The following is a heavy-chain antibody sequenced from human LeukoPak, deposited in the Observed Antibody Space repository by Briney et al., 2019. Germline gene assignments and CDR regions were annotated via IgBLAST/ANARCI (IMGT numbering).Heavy chain of an antibody. V-gene: IGHV1-8*01. CDR1: GYTFTSYD. CDR3: GSMGRNYWGAFDI. D-gene: IGHD1-7*01. J-gene: IGHJ3*02. Sequence: ASVKVSCKASGYTFTSYDINWVRQATGQGLEWMGWMNPNSGNTGYAQKFQGRVTMTRNTSISTAYMELSSLRSEDTAVYYCGSMGRNYWGAFDIWGPGTMVTVSS. CDR2: MNPNSGNT.